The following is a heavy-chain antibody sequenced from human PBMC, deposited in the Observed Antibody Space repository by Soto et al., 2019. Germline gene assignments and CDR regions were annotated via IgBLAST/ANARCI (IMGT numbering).Heavy chain of an antibody. V-gene: IGHV1-8*01. CDR1: GYTFTNHD. CDR3: ARVGANWNDAYFDY. Sequence: QVQLVQSGAEVKKPGASVKVACKASGYTFTNHDINWVRQATGQGPEWMGWMNPNSGDTGYAQNFQDRVTMTRETSTRTAYMELSSLRSEDTAGYYGARVGANWNDAYFDYWGQGNLVTLSS. D-gene: IGHD1-1*01. CDR2: MNPNSGDT. J-gene: IGHJ4*02.